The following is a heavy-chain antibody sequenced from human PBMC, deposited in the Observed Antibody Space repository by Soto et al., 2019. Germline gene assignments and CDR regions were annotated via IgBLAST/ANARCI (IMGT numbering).Heavy chain of an antibody. CDR2: IDYSGST. CDR3: ARRAEYCSGGSCYGYWFDP. J-gene: IGHJ5*02. CDR1: GGSISSSSYY. Sequence: QLQLQESGPGLVKPSETLSLTCTVSGGSISSSSYYWGWIRQPPGKGLEWIGSIDYSGSTYYNPSLKSGVSTSVDASGNQYALRLSCVTAADTAVYYCARRAEYCSGGSCYGYWFDPWGQGTLVTVSS. V-gene: IGHV4-39*01. D-gene: IGHD2-15*01.